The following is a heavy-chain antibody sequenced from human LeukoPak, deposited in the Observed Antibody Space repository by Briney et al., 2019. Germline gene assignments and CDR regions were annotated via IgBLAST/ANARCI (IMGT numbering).Heavy chain of an antibody. V-gene: IGHV3-23*01. CDR1: GVIFSNYA. Sequence: GGSLRLSCAASGVIFSNYAMSWVRQAPGKGLEWVSAIVGRGSSTYYADSVKGRFTISRDNSKNTLYLQLNRLRAEDTAVYYCAKWGDYDILTGYYDSDYWGQGTLVTVSS. J-gene: IGHJ4*02. D-gene: IGHD3-9*01. CDR3: AKWGDYDILTGYYDSDY. CDR2: IVGRGSST.